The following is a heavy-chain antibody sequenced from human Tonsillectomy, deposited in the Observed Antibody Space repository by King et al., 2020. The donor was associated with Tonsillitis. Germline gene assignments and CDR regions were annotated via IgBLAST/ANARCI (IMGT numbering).Heavy chain of an antibody. D-gene: IGHD2-21*02. Sequence: QLQESGSGLVKSSQTLSLTCAVSGGSISSGGSSWSWIRQPPGKGLEWIGYISHSGSTYYTLSLKSRVTISLDRSKNQFSLKLNSVTAADTAVYYCARGWTDGHSYSLHFDCWGQGTLVTVSS. J-gene: IGHJ4*02. CDR3: ARGWTDGHSYSLHFDC. V-gene: IGHV4-30-2*01. CDR2: ISHSGST. CDR1: GGSISSGGSS.